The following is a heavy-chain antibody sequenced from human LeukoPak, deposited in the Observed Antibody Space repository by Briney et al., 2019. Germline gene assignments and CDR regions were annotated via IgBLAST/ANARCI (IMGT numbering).Heavy chain of an antibody. Sequence: GGSLRLSCAASGFTVSSNYMSWVRQAPGKGLEWVSVIYSGGSTYYADSVKGRFTISRHNSKNPLYLQMNSLRAEDTAVYYCAREFYYDSSGYRQLMAEWGQGTLVTVSS. CDR2: IYSGGST. D-gene: IGHD3-22*01. CDR3: AREFYYDSSGYRQLMAE. J-gene: IGHJ4*02. CDR1: GFTVSSNY. V-gene: IGHV3-53*04.